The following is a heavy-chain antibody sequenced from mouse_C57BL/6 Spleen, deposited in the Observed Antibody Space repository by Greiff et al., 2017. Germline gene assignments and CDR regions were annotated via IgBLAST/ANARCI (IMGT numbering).Heavy chain of an antibody. D-gene: IGHD1-1*01. CDR3: ARGGDGDYYGSSLDY. V-gene: IGHV3-6*01. CDR1: GYSITSGYY. J-gene: IGHJ2*01. Sequence: VQLKESGPGLVKPSQSLSLTCSVTGYSITSGYYWNWIRQFPGNKLEWMGYISYDGSNNYNPSLKNRISITRDTSKNQFFLKLNSVTTEDTATYYCARGGDGDYYGSSLDYWGQGTTLTVSS. CDR2: ISYDGSN.